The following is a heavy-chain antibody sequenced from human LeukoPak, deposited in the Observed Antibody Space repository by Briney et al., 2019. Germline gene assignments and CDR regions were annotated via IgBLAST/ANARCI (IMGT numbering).Heavy chain of an antibody. CDR2: IWYDGTKE. Sequence: GGSLRLSCGASGFTFRSYDIYWVRQAPGKGLEWVAVIWYDGTKEYYADSVKGRFSIPSDNSKNTLFLQMNSLRAEDTAVYYCARVRGRNYGSGSYAGLDVWGKGTTVTVSS. V-gene: IGHV3-33*07. J-gene: IGHJ6*04. CDR3: ARVRGRNYGSGSYAGLDV. D-gene: IGHD3-10*01. CDR1: GFTFRSYD.